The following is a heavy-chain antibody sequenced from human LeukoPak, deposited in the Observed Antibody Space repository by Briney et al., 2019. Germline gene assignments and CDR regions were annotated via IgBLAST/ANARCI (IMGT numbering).Heavy chain of an antibody. CDR1: GYSISSGYY. J-gene: IGHJ5*02. D-gene: IGHD2-21*01. CDR2: IYHSGST. CDR3: ARPGLGANQNWFDP. V-gene: IGHV4-38-2*01. Sequence: PSETLSLTCAVSGYSISSGYYWGWIRQPPGKGLEWIGSIYHSGSTYYNPSLKSRVTISVDTSKNQFSLKLSSVTAADTAVYYCARPGLGANQNWFDPWGQGTLVTVSS.